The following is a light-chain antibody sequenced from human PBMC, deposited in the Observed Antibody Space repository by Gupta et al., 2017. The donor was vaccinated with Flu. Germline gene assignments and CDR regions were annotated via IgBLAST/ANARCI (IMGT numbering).Light chain of an antibody. CDR3: CSYAGSSYV. J-gene: IGLJ1*01. V-gene: IGLV2-23*01. CDR2: EGN. CDR1: SSDVGIYNL. Sequence: QSALTQPAPVSGSPGRSITTSCTATSSDVGIYNLVSWYQQPPGKAPKLMIYEGNKRPSGVSDRFSASKSGDSASLTISGLQAEDEADYHCCSYAGSSYVFGSGTKVTVL.